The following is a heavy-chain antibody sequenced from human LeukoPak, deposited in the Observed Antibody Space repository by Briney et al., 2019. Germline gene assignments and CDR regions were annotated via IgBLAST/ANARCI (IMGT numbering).Heavy chain of an antibody. CDR2: IIPIFGTA. D-gene: IGHD3-10*01. Sequence: SVKVSCKASGGTFSSYAISWVRQAPGQGLEWMGGIIPIFGTANYAQKFQGRVTITADRSTSTAYMELSSLRSEDTAVYYCARESITMVRGVIHRGVDYWGQGTLVTVSS. CDR1: GGTFSSYA. V-gene: IGHV1-69*06. CDR3: ARESITMVRGVIHRGVDY. J-gene: IGHJ4*02.